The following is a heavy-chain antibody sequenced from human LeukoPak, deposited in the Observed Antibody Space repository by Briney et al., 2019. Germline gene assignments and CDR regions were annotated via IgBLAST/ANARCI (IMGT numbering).Heavy chain of an antibody. J-gene: IGHJ1*01. D-gene: IGHD3-22*01. CDR1: GYTFTGYC. CDR3: ARSDSSGYYYRTNAEYFQH. V-gene: IGHV1-18*04. CDR2: ISAYNGNT. Sequence: ASVKVSCKASGYTFTGYCMHWVRQAPGQGLEWMGWISAYNGNTNYAQKLQGRVTMTTDTSTSTAYMELRSLRSDDTAVYYCARSDSSGYYYRTNAEYFQHWGQGTLVTVSS.